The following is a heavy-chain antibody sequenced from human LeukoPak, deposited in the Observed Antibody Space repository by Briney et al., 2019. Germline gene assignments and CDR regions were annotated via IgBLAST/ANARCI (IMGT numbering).Heavy chain of an antibody. CDR3: ARGGAYYYGSGSYYFDY. CDR2: IIPIFGTA. Sequence: SMKVSCKASGGTFSSYAISWVRQAPGQGLEWMGRIIPIFGTANYAQKFQGRATITTDESTSTAYMELSSLRSEDTAVYYCARGGAYYYGSGSYYFDYWGQGTLVTVSS. V-gene: IGHV1-69*05. D-gene: IGHD3-10*01. CDR1: GGTFSSYA. J-gene: IGHJ4*02.